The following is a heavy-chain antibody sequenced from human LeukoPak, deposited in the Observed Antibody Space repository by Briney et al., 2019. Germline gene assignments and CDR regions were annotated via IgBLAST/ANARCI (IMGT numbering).Heavy chain of an antibody. CDR3: ARGAYSSNDY. D-gene: IGHD6-13*01. CDR1: GYTFTGYN. Sequence: ASVKVSCKASGYTFTGYNIHWVRQAPGQGLEWMGWINPNSGDTNYAQKLQGRVTMTRDTSISTAYMELSSLRSEDAAVYYCARGAYSSNDYWGQGTLVTVSS. J-gene: IGHJ4*02. CDR2: INPNSGDT. V-gene: IGHV1-2*02.